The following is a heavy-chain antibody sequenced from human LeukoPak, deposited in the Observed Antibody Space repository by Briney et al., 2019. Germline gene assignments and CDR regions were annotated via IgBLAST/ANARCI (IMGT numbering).Heavy chain of an antibody. CDR3: ARGDGSGRNWFDP. D-gene: IGHD3-10*01. CDR1: GGSFSSGGYS. J-gene: IGHJ5*02. V-gene: IGHV4-30-2*01. Sequence: SETLSLTCAVSGGSFSSGGYSWSWIRQPPGKGLEWIGYIYHSGSTYYNPSLKSRVTISVDRSKNQFSLKLSSVTAADTAVYYCARGDGSGRNWFDPWGQGTLVTVSS. CDR2: IYHSGST.